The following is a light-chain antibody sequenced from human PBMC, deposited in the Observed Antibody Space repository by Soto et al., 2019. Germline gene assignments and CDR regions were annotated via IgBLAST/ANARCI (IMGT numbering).Light chain of an antibody. V-gene: IGKV3-15*01. J-gene: IGKJ1*01. CDR1: QSVGSK. CDR2: GAS. CDR3: QQHNNWPPWT. Sequence: ETVMTQSPATLSVSPGERATLSCRASQSVGSKLAWYQQKPGQAPRLLIYGASTRATAIPPRFSGSGSGTEFTLTISSLQSEDFAVYYCQQHNNWPPWTFGQGTTVEIK.